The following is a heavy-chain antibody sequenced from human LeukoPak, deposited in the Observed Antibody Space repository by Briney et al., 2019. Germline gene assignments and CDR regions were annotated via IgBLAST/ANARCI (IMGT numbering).Heavy chain of an antibody. Sequence: SGGSLRLSCTASGFSFSKTWMNWVRQAPGKGLEWVGRIQSNPDGGTTDYAAPVEGRFTISRDDSKNAVYLQMNSLKTEDTAVYYCSTAYYSDFWSGYYNWFAPWGQGTLVTVSS. V-gene: IGHV3-15*01. J-gene: IGHJ5*02. CDR3: STAYYSDFWSGYYNWFAP. CDR1: GFSFSKTW. D-gene: IGHD3-3*01. CDR2: IQSNPDGGTT.